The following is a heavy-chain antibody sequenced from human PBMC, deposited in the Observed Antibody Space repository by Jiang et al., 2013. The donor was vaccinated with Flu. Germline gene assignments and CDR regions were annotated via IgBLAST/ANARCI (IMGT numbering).Heavy chain of an antibody. CDR2: IDFIDSFT. CDR3: ARLFWATIPSFDY. Sequence: QLVESGAEVKRPGESLRISCRVSGSSFSNYWITWVRQVPGKGLEWMGRIDFIDSFTSYNPSFQGHVTMSADKSINTAYLQWSSLKASDSAMYYCARLFWATIPSFDYWGQGTLVAVSS. D-gene: IGHD5-24*01. CDR1: GSSFSNYW. V-gene: IGHV5-10-1*03. J-gene: IGHJ4*02.